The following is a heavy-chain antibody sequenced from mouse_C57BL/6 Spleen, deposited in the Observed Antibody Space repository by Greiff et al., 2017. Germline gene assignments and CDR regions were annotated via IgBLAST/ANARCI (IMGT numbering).Heavy chain of an antibody. CDR2: IDPSDSET. J-gene: IGHJ4*01. CDR1: GYTFTSYW. D-gene: IGHD2-3*01. Sequence: QVQLQQSGAELVRPGSSVKLSCKASGYTFTSYWMHWVKQRPIQGLEWIGNIDPSDSETHYNQKFKDKATLTVDKSSSTAYMQLSSLTSEDSAVYYCARSGWLLQAMDYWGQGTSVTVSS. V-gene: IGHV1-52*01. CDR3: ARSGWLLQAMDY.